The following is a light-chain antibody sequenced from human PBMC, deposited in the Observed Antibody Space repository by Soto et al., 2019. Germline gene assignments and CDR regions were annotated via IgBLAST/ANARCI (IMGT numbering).Light chain of an antibody. CDR1: SGHIGTYDL. V-gene: IGLV2-23*02. J-gene: IGLJ2*01. CDR2: EVN. Sequence: QSALTQPASVSGAPGPSITISCTGTSGHIGTYDLVSWYQHQPGKAPKLMICEVNQPPSGVSNRFSASKSGHTASLTISGLQAEDEADYCCCAYAGSSIFVVFGGGTKLTV. CDR3: CAYAGSSIFVV.